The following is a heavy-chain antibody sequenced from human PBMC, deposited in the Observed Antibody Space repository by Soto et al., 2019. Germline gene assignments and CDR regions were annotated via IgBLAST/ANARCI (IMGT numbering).Heavy chain of an antibody. V-gene: IGHV4-39*01. CDR1: GGSISSSSYY. CDR3: ARLVKWGRYYDSSGYPQY. CDR2: IYYSGST. D-gene: IGHD3-22*01. Sequence: SETLSVTCTVSGGSISSSSYYWGWIRQPPGKGLEWIGSIYYSGSTYYNPSLKSRVTISVDTSKNQFSLKLSSVTAADTAVYYCARLVKWGRYYDSSGYPQYWGQGTLVTVSS. J-gene: IGHJ4*02.